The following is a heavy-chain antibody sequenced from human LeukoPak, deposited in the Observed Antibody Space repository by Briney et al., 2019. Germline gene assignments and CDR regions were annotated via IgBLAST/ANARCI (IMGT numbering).Heavy chain of an antibody. D-gene: IGHD3-10*01. CDR2: ISSSGST. CDR3: ARGRNTMVRGAIGAETRYYYSYYMDV. Sequence: PSETLSLTCTVSGDSISSVDYYWSWIRQPAGKGLEWIGRISSSGSTNYNPSLKSRVTISVDTSKNQFSLKLSSVTAADTAVYYCARGRNTMVRGAIGAETRYYYSYYMDVWGKGTTVTVSS. J-gene: IGHJ6*03. V-gene: IGHV4-61*02. CDR1: GDSISSVDYY.